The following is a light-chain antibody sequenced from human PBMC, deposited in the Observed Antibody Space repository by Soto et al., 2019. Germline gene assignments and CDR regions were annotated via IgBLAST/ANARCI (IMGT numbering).Light chain of an antibody. CDR1: SSNIGAGYD. J-gene: IGLJ2*01. V-gene: IGLV1-40*01. CDR3: QSYDSSLSGHVV. Sequence: QSVLTQPPSVSGAPGQRVTIYCTGSSSNIGAGYDVHWYQQLPGTAPKLLIYGNSNRPSGVPDRFSGSKSGTSASLAITGLQAEYEADYYCQSYDSSLSGHVVFGGGTKLTVL. CDR2: GNS.